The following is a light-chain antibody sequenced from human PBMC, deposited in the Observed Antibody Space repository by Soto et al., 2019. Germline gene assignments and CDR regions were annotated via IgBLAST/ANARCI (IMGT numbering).Light chain of an antibody. V-gene: IGKV3-15*01. CDR2: GAS. J-gene: IGKJ4*01. Sequence: EIVMTQSPATVSVSPGERATLSCRASQSISSNLAWYQQKPGQAPRLLIYGASTRATGIPARFSGSGSATEFTLTISSLQSEDFAVYYCQQYSHWPLTFGGGTKVEIK. CDR1: QSISSN. CDR3: QQYSHWPLT.